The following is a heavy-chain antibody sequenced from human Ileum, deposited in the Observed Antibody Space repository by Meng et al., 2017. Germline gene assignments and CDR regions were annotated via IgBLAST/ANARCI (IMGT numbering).Heavy chain of an antibody. CDR3: AKAAAYNLDI. D-gene: IGHD1-14*01. CDR2: IIQRGNP. J-gene: IGHJ4*02. Sequence: RDLGPGMWKPAATVTLTCTVSGDSCSSSIWGGGVREPQEEGWGWVWDIIQRGNPNYNPSLTGRVSLSVDKSKNHLSLSLSSVTAADTAVYYCAKAAAYNLDIWGQGALVTVSS. CDR1: GDSCSSSIW. V-gene: IGHV4-4*02.